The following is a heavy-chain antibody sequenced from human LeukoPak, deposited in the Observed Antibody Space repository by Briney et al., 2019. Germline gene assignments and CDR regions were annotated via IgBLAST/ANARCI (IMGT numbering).Heavy chain of an antibody. J-gene: IGHJ6*03. CDR3: ARVDSSFGGYYYYYMDV. Sequence: SVKVSCKASGGTFSSYAISWVRQAPGQGLEWMGGIIPIFGTANYAQKFQGRVTITADKSTSTAYMELSSLRSEDTAVYYCARVDSSFGGYYYYYMDVWGKGTTVTVSS. CDR1: GGTFSSYA. CDR2: IIPIFGTA. D-gene: IGHD3-10*01. V-gene: IGHV1-69*06.